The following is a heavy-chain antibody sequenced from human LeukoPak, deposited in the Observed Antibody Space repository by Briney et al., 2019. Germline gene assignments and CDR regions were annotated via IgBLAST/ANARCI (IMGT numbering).Heavy chain of an antibody. D-gene: IGHD3-16*01. CDR2: ISYSGST. CDR3: ARVGRGDYVWGSYSFDY. J-gene: IGHJ4*02. Sequence: SETPSLTCTVSGDSISSYHWSWIRQPPGKGLEWIGYISYSGSTSCNPSLKSRVTISVDTSENQFSLKLSSVTASDTAVYYCARVGRGDYVWGSYSFDYWGQGTLVTVSS. V-gene: IGHV4-59*01. CDR1: GDSISSYH.